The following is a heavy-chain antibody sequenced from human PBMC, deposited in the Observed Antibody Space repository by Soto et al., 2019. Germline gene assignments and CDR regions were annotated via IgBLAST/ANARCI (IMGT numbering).Heavy chain of an antibody. CDR2: IYYSGST. Sequence: PSETLSLTCTVSGGSISSGGYYWSWIRQHPGKGLEWIGYIYYSGSTYYNPSLKSRVTISVDTSKNQFSLKLSSVTAADTAVYYCAREKYDSSGYYQYYFDYWGQGTLVTVSS. J-gene: IGHJ4*02. CDR3: AREKYDSSGYYQYYFDY. V-gene: IGHV4-31*03. D-gene: IGHD3-22*01. CDR1: GGSISSGGYY.